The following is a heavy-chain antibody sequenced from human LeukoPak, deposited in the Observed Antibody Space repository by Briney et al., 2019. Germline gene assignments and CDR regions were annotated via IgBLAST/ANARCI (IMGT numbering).Heavy chain of an antibody. J-gene: IGHJ4*02. V-gene: IGHV1-46*01. CDR3: AREGGEYLFDY. CDR2: INPSGGST. D-gene: IGHD3-16*01. Sequence: ASVKVSCKASGYTFTSYYMHWVRQAPGQGLEWMGIINPSGGSTSYAQKFQGRVTMTRDMSTSTVYMELSSLRSEDTAVYYCAREGGEYLFDYWGQGTLVTVSS. CDR1: GYTFTSYY.